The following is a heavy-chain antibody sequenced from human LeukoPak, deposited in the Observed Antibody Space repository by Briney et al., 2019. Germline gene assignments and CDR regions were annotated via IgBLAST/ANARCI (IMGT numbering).Heavy chain of an antibody. D-gene: IGHD6-19*01. CDR3: ARAVSGRFDY. Sequence: RPSETLSLTCTVSGGSISSGGYYWGWIRQPPGKGLEWTGYIYYSGSTNYNPSLKSPVTISVDTSKNQFSLKLSSVTAAGTAIYYCARAVSGRFDYWGQGTLVTVSS. V-gene: IGHV4-61*08. CDR2: IYYSGST. J-gene: IGHJ4*02. CDR1: GGSISSGGYY.